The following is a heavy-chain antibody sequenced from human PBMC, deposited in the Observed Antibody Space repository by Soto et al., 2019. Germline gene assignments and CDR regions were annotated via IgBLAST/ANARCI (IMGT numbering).Heavy chain of an antibody. J-gene: IGHJ4*02. D-gene: IGHD5-12*01. Sequence: QLQLQESGPGLVKPSETLSLTCTVSGGSISSSSYYWGWIRQPPGKGLEWIGSIYYSGSTYYNPALKSRVTISVDTSKNQSSLKLSSVTAADTAVYYCARQSALGGYDYYFDYWGQGTLVTVSS. CDR2: IYYSGST. CDR3: ARQSALGGYDYYFDY. CDR1: GGSISSSSYY. V-gene: IGHV4-39*01.